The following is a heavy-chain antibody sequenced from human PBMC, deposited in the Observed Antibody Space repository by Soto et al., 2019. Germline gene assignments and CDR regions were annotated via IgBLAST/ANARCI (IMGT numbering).Heavy chain of an antibody. V-gene: IGHV4-59*08. J-gene: IGHJ4*02. CDR2: IFYDGDT. CDR1: GGSISNYY. Sequence: SETLSLTCTVSGGSISNYYWSWIRQPPGKGLEWIAYIFYDGDTNYNPSLKSRVTMSVDTSNTQFSLELSSVTAAATAVYYCGRHHLGYCRGGPAPYYFDYWGQGTLVTVSS. D-gene: IGHD2-15*01. CDR3: GRHHLGYCRGGPAPYYFDY.